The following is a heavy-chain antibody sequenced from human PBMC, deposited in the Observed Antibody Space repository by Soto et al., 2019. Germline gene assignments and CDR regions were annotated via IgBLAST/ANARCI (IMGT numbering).Heavy chain of an antibody. Sequence: GLEWIGYIYYTGSTYYHPSLKSRVTISVDTSKNQFSLKLSSVTAADTAVYYCARAPYYDSSGYYPYYFDYWGQGTLVTVSS. CDR2: IYYTGST. D-gene: IGHD3-22*01. V-gene: IGHV4-31*02. CDR3: ARAPYYDSSGYYPYYFDY. J-gene: IGHJ4*02.